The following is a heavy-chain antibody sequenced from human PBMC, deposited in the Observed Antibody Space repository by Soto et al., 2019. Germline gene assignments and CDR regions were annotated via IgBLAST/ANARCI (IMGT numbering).Heavy chain of an antibody. CDR3: AGNDFWSGYQNAFDI. CDR2: IYYSGST. CDR1: GGSISSYY. J-gene: IGHJ3*02. V-gene: IGHV4-59*01. Sequence: SETLSLTCTVSGGSISSYYWSWIRQPPGKGLEWIGYIYYSGSTNYNPSLKSRVTISVDTSKNQFSLKLSSVTAADTAVYYCAGNDFWSGYQNAFDIWGQGTMVTVSS. D-gene: IGHD3-3*01.